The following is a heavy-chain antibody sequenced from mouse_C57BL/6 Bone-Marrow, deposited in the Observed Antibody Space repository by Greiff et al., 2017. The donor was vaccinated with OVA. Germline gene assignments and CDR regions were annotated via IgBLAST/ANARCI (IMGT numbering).Heavy chain of an antibody. D-gene: IGHD4-1*01. CDR3: ARHETGRAMDY. J-gene: IGHJ4*01. Sequence: EVNVVESGGDLVKPGGSLKLSCAASGFTFSSYGMSWVRQTPDKRLEWVATISSGGSYTYYPDSVKGRFTISRDNAKNTLYLQMSSLKSEDTAMYYCARHETGRAMDYWGQGTSVTVSS. CDR2: ISSGGSYT. CDR1: GFTFSSYG. V-gene: IGHV5-6*01.